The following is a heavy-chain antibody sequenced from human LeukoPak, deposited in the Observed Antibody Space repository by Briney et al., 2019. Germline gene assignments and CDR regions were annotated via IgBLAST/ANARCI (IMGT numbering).Heavy chain of an antibody. D-gene: IGHD6-13*01. J-gene: IGHJ5*01. V-gene: IGHV4-59*01. Sequence: SETLSLTCAVYGGSFSGYYWSWLRQPPGKRLEWIGYIYYTGSTNYNPSLKSRVTISVDTSKNQFSLKLSSVTAADTAVYYCARGQHDFDSWGQGTLVTVSP. CDR3: ARGQHDFDS. CDR1: GGSFSGYY. CDR2: IYYTGST.